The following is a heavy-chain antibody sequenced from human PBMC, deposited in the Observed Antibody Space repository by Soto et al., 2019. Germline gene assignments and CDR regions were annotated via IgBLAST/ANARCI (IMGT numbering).Heavy chain of an antibody. V-gene: IGHV1-69*18. CDR2: IIPVFRTS. J-gene: IGHJ4*02. CDR3: AKDGSRDGGGSES. CDR1: GVTFSSYA. Sequence: QVQLVQSGAEVKKPGSSVKVSCSASGVTFSSYAFTWVRQAPGRGLEWMGNIIPVFRTSTYAQRIQGRMTINADESTNTVYMELSSLTSADTAVYFCAKDGSRDGGGSESWGQGTLVIVSS. D-gene: IGHD3-16*01.